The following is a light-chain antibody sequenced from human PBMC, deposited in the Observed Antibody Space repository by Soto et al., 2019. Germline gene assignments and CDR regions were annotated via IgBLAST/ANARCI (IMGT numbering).Light chain of an antibody. V-gene: IGKV3-11*01. Sequence: EIVLTHSPATLSLSPGERATLSCRASPSVTNYLAWYQQKPGQPPRLLIYDASSRVAGIPARFRGSGSGTDFTLTISSLEPEDFAVYYCQQRLMTFGQGTKVDIK. J-gene: IGKJ1*01. CDR1: PSVTNY. CDR2: DAS. CDR3: QQRLMT.